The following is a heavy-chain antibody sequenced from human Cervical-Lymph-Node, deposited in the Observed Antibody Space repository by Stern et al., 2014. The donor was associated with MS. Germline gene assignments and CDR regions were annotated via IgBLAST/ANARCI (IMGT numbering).Heavy chain of an antibody. CDR1: GFTFSNYT. V-gene: IGHV3-21*01. CDR3: TRARRGFDY. J-gene: IGHJ4*02. Sequence: EVQLVESGGGLVKPGGSLRLSCAVSGFTFSNYTMNWVRQAPGKGLEWVSSISSSSRYIYYAHSVKVRFTLSRDNAKNSLYLQMSSLRADDTAVYYCTRARRGFDYWGQGSLVTVSS. CDR2: ISSSSRYI.